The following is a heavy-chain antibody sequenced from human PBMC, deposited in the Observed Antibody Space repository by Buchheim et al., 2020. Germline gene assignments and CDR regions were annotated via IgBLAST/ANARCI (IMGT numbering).Heavy chain of an antibody. CDR1: GGSISSNSYY. CDR3: ARWETYYYDSSGYIDY. CDR2: ISYRGST. D-gene: IGHD3-22*01. J-gene: IGHJ4*02. V-gene: IGHV4-39*07. Sequence: QLQLQESGPGLVKPSETLSLTCTVSGGSISSNSYYWGWIRQPPGKGLEWIGSISYRGSTYYNPSLKSRVTISVDTSKNQFSLKLSSVTAADTAVYYCARWETYYYDSSGYIDYWGQGTL.